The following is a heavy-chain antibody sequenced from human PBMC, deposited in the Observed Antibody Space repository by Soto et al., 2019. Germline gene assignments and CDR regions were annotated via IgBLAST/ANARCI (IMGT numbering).Heavy chain of an antibody. D-gene: IGHD6-19*01. CDR1: GYSFTSFW. J-gene: IGHJ4*02. Sequence: GESLKISCKGSGYSFTSFWIGWVRQMPGKGLEWVGIIYPGDSDTRYSPSFQGQVTISADKSISTAYLQWSSLKASDTAMYYCARHNEVAANDYWGQGTLVTVSS. V-gene: IGHV5-51*01. CDR2: IYPGDSDT. CDR3: ARHNEVAANDY.